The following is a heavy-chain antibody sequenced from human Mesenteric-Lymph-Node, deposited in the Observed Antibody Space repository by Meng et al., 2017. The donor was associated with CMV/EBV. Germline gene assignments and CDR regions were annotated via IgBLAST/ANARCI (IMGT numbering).Heavy chain of an antibody. D-gene: IGHD5-18*01. CDR1: GYISTNYW. J-gene: IGHJ4*02. V-gene: IGHV5-51*01. CDR2: IYPGDSAT. Sequence: GASLKISCKGSGYISTNYWIGWVRQLPGKGLEWMGIIYPGDSATRYSPSRQGQVTISADKSITTDYLQWSSLKASDTAMYYCARSSDTAMVTEFFVAPGPTPFDYWGQGTLVTVSS. CDR3: ARSSDTAMVTEFFVAPGPTPFDY.